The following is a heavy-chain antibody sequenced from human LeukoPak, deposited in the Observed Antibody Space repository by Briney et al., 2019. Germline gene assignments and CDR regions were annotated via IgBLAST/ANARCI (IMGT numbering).Heavy chain of an antibody. D-gene: IGHD2-15*01. V-gene: IGHV4-39*07. J-gene: IGHJ2*01. Sequence: SETLSLTCTVSGGSISSSSYYWGWIRQPPGKGLEWIGSIYYSGSTYYNPSLKSRVTISVDTSKNQFSLKLSSVTAADTAVYYCAKEAAYRYFDLWGRGTLVTVSS. CDR3: AKEAAYRYFDL. CDR1: GGSISSSSYY. CDR2: IYYSGST.